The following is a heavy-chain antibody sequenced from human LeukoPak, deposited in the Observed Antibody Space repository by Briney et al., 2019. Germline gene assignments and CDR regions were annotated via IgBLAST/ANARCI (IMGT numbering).Heavy chain of an antibody. V-gene: IGHV3-48*02. CDR1: GFTFSSYW. CDR3: ARSGYGSRWYFFDH. CDR2: ISSSSSSI. Sequence: GGSLRLSCVASGFTFSSYWMSWVRQAPGKGLEWVSHISSSSSSIYYADSVKGRFSISRDNAKNSLYLQMNSLRDEDTAVYYCARSGYGSRWYFFDHWGQGTLVTVSS. J-gene: IGHJ4*02. D-gene: IGHD6-13*01.